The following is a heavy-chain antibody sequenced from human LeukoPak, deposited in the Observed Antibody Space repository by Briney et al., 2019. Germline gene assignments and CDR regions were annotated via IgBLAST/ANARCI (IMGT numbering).Heavy chain of an antibody. Sequence: GGSLRLSCTASGFTFGDYSMSWFRQAPGKGLEWVGRIKSKTDGGTTDYAAPVKGRFTVSRDDSKNTLYLQMNSLKTEDTAVYYCWGIAVAGTFYFDYWGQGTLVTVSS. J-gene: IGHJ4*02. CDR3: WGIAVAGTFYFDY. V-gene: IGHV3-15*01. CDR2: IKSKTDGGTT. CDR1: GFTFGDYS. D-gene: IGHD6-19*01.